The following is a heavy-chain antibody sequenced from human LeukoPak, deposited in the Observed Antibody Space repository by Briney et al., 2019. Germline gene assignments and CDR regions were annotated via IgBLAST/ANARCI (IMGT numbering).Heavy chain of an antibody. CDR2: IIPIFGTA. V-gene: IGHV1-69*13. Sequence: SVKVSCKASGGTFSSYAISWVRQAPGQGLEWMGGIIPIFGTANYAQKFQGRVTITADESTSTAYMELSSLRSEDTAVYYCARDTGRIAAAAYDAFDIWGQGTMVTVSS. J-gene: IGHJ3*02. CDR1: GGTFSSYA. D-gene: IGHD6-13*01. CDR3: ARDTGRIAAAAYDAFDI.